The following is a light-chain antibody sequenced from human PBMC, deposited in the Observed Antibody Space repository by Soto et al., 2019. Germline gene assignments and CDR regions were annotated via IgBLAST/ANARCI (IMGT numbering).Light chain of an antibody. V-gene: IGKV1-8*01. CDR3: LQDYNYPRT. CDR1: QGISSY. CDR2: KAS. Sequence: AIRMTQSPSSFSASTGDRVTITCRTSQGISSYLAWYQQKPGKAPKLLIYKASSLESGVPSRFSGSGSGTEFTLTISSLQPEDFATYYCLQDYNYPRTFGQGTKVDNK. J-gene: IGKJ1*01.